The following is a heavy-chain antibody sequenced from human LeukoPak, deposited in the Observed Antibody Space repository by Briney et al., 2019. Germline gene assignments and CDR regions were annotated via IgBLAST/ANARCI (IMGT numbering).Heavy chain of an antibody. V-gene: IGHV3-23*01. J-gene: IGHJ4*02. D-gene: IGHD1-26*01. CDR3: AKDHEWGHFDY. CDR1: GFTFSSNA. Sequence: GGSLRLSCAASGFTFSSNAMSWVRQAPGKGLEWVSAISGSGGSTDYADSVKGRFTISRDNSKNTLYLQMNSLRAEDTAVYYCAKDHEWGHFDYWGQGTLVTVSS. CDR2: ISGSGGST.